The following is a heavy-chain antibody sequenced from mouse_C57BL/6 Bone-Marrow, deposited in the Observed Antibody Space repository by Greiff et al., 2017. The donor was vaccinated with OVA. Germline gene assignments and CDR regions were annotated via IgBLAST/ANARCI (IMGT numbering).Heavy chain of an antibody. V-gene: IGHV2-2*01. CDR3: ARNEGWLRFDY. J-gene: IGHJ2*01. D-gene: IGHD2-2*01. Sequence: QVQLQQSGPGLVQPSQSLSITCTVSGFSLTSYGVHWVRQSPGKGLEWLGVIWSGGSTDYNAAFISRLSISKDNSTSQVFFKMNSLQADDTAIYYCARNEGWLRFDYWGQGTTLTVSS. CDR2: IWSGGST. CDR1: GFSLTSYG.